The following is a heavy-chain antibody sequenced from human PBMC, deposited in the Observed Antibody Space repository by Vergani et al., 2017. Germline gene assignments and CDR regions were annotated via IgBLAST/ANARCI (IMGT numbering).Heavy chain of an antibody. Sequence: EVQLVESGGGLVKPGGSLRLSCAASGFTFSSYSMNWVRQAPGKGLEGVSSISSSSSYIYYADSVKGRFTISRDNAKNSLYLQMNSLRAEDTAVYYCARDAHYYDSGGDYWGQGTLVTVSS. CDR1: GFTFSSYS. V-gene: IGHV3-21*01. CDR3: ARDAHYYDSGGDY. D-gene: IGHD3-22*01. J-gene: IGHJ4*02. CDR2: ISSSSSYI.